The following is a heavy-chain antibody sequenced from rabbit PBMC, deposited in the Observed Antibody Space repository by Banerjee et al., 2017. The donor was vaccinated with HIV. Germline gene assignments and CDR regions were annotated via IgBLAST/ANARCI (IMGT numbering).Heavy chain of an antibody. Sequence: QEQLEESGGGLFQPGGSLALTCKASGFSLSNKYVMCWVRQAPGKGLEWIGYIDPIFTSAYYASWVNGRFSISRENTQNTVSLQMTSLTAADTATYFCARSTSYSLALWGPGTLVTVS. J-gene: IGHJ4*01. CDR1: GFSLSNKYV. CDR2: IDPIFTSA. CDR3: ARSTSYSLAL. V-gene: IGHV1S47*01. D-gene: IGHD8-1*01.